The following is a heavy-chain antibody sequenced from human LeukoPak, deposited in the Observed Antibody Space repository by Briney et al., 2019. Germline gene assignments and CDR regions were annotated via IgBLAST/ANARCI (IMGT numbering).Heavy chain of an antibody. D-gene: IGHD3-9*01. CDR3: ARGGGMYYDILTGYYNSGLSMDV. V-gene: IGHV1-8*01. J-gene: IGHJ6*02. Sequence: ASVKVSCKASGYAFTSYDINWVRQATGQGLEWMGWMNPNSGNTGYAQKFQGRVTMTRNTSISTAYMELSSLRSEDTAVYYCARGGGMYYDILTGYYNSGLSMDVWGQGTTVTVSS. CDR1: GYAFTSYD. CDR2: MNPNSGNT.